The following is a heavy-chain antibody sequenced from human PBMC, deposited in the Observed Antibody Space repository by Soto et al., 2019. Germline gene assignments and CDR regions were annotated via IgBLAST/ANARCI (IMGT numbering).Heavy chain of an antibody. J-gene: IGHJ4*02. V-gene: IGHV3-30-3*01. D-gene: IGHD3-10*01. CDR2: ISYDGSNK. CDR3: ARAGRGLDY. Sequence: QVQLVESGGGLVQPGRSLRLSCAASGFTFSSYAMHWVRQAPGKGLEWVAVISYDGSNKYYADSVKGRFTISRDNSKNTLYLQMNSLRAEDTAVYYCARAGRGLDYWGQGTLVTVSS. CDR1: GFTFSSYA.